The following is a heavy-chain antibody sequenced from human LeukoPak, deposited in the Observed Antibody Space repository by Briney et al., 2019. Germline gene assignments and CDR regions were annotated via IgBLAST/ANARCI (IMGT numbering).Heavy chain of an antibody. CDR1: GGSISSGGYY. J-gene: IGHJ4*02. V-gene: IGHV4-31*03. CDR2: IYYSGST. CDR3: AREEGAVHTFDY. D-gene: IGHD6-19*01. Sequence: SETLSLTCTVSGGSISSGGYYWSWIRQHPGKGLEWIGYIYYSGSTYYNPSLKSRVTISVDTSKNQFSLKLSSVTAADTAVYYCAREEGAVHTFDYWGQGTLVTVSS.